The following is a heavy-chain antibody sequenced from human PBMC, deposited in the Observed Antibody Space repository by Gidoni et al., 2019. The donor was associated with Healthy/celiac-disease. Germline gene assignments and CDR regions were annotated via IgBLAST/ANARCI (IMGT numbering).Heavy chain of an antibody. CDR3: AKDRGSSGWYYFDY. CDR2: ISWNSGSI. D-gene: IGHD6-19*01. V-gene: IGHV3-9*01. J-gene: IGHJ4*02. CDR1: GFTFDDYA. Sequence: EVQLVESGGGLVQPGRSLRLYCAASGFTFDDYAMHWVRQAPGKGLEWVSGISWNSGSIGYADPVKGRFTISRDNAKNSLYLQMNSLRAEDTALYYCAKDRGSSGWYYFDYWGQGTLVTVSS.